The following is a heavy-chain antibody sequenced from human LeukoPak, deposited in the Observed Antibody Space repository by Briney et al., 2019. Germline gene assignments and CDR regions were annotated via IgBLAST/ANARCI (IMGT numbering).Heavy chain of an antibody. CDR2: IIPIFGTA. Sequence: SVKVSCKASGGTFSSYIITWVRQAPGQGLEWMGGIIPIFGTANYAQKFQGRVTITADKSTSTAYMELSSLRSEDTAVYYCARDSILAPHYYMDVWGKGTTVTVSS. J-gene: IGHJ6*03. V-gene: IGHV1-69*06. D-gene: IGHD3-3*02. CDR3: ARDSILAPHYYMDV. CDR1: GGTFSSYI.